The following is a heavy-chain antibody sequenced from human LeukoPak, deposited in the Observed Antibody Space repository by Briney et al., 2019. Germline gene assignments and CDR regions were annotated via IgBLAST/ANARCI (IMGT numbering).Heavy chain of an antibody. V-gene: IGHV3-23*01. J-gene: IGHJ3*02. D-gene: IGHD1-1*01. Sequence: PGGSLRLSCAASGFTVSNNYMTWVRQAPGKGLEWVSALNNNGGGTNYADSVKGRFTISRDNSKNTLYLQMDSLGVEDTAVYYCAKGRGVAYPYTFDMWGQGTMVNVSP. CDR2: LNNNGGGT. CDR1: GFTVSNNY. CDR3: AKGRGVAYPYTFDM.